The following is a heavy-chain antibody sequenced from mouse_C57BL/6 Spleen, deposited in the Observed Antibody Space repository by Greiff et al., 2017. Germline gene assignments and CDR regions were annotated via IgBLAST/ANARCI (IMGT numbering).Heavy chain of an antibody. J-gene: IGHJ2*01. D-gene: IGHD1-1*01. CDR2: IRSKSSNYAT. CDR3: VRALYGSSYFDY. CDR1: GFTFNTYA. Sequence: EVQRVESGGGLVQPKGSLKLSCAASGFTFNTYAMHWVRQAPGKGVEWVARIRSKSSNYATYYADSVKDRFTISRDDSQSMLYLQMNNLKTEDTAMYYCVRALYGSSYFDYWGQGTTLTVSS. V-gene: IGHV10-3*01.